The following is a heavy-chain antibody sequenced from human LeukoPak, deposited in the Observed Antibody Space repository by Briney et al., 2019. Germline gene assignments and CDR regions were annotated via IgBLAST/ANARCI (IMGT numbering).Heavy chain of an antibody. CDR1: GFTFSSYG. J-gene: IGHJ4*02. CDR3: VKEVADHGFWTGHDY. Sequence: PGGSLRLSYAASGFTFSSYGMHWLRQAPGKGLEWVAVISNSGDNTYYADPVKGRFTISRDNSKNTLFLQMNTLRADDTAVHFCVKEVADHGFWTGHDYWGQGTLVTASS. V-gene: IGHV3-23*01. CDR2: ISNSGDNT. D-gene: IGHD3/OR15-3a*01.